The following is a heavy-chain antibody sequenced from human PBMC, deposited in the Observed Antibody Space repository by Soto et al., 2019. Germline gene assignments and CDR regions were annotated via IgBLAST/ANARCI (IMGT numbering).Heavy chain of an antibody. Sequence: GGSLRLSCAASGFTFSSYGMHWVRQAPGKGLEWVAVIWYDGSNKYYADSVKGRFTISRDNSKNTLYLQMNSLRAEDTVVYYGARSDGGSGGKAWWGQGTLVTVSS. CDR2: IWYDGSNK. CDR3: ARSDGGSGGKAW. V-gene: IGHV3-33*01. CDR1: GFTFSSYG. J-gene: IGHJ4*02. D-gene: IGHD2-15*01.